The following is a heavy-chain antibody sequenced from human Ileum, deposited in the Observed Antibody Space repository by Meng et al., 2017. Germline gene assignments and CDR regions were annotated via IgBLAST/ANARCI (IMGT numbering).Heavy chain of an antibody. Sequence: VQLREPGPGLVKPSQTLSLTCTVSGGSISGGHYFWSWIRQHPEKGLEWIGYIYHSGVTYYSPSLKSRLTISVDTSKNQFSLKLSSVTAADTAIYYCARGVVTYYDSSTLTWFDPWGQGALVTVSS. CDR1: GGSISGGHYF. J-gene: IGHJ5*02. CDR3: ARGVVTYYDSSTLTWFDP. D-gene: IGHD3-22*01. CDR2: IYHSGVT. V-gene: IGHV4-31*03.